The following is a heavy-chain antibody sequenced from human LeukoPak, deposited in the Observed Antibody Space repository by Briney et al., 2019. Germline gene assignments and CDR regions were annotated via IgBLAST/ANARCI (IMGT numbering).Heavy chain of an antibody. CDR1: GFTFSSYG. D-gene: IGHD2-8*01. CDR2: ILASGSPT. CDR3: AKDLRPDGVDNFDH. V-gene: IGHV3-23*01. Sequence: GGSLRLSCAASGFTFSSYGMHWVRQAPGKGLQWVANILASGSPTYYADSVKGRFIISRDNSKNTVYLQMNSLRVEDTAIYYCAKDLRPDGVDNFDHWGQGILVTVSS. J-gene: IGHJ4*02.